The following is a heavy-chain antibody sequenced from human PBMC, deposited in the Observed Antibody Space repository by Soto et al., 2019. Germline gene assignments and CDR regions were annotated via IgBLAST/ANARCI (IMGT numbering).Heavy chain of an antibody. CDR2: VYSGGAT. D-gene: IGHD3-10*01. CDR3: ARVPGRL. Sequence: QLVETGGGLIQPGTSLTLSCAASGISVSRNYMTWVRQAPGKGLEWVSFVYSGGATFYADSVKGRFILSRDDSQNTMYLQMNTLSAEDTAVYYCARVPGRLWGRGTLVTVAS. V-gene: IGHV3-53*02. CDR1: GISVSRNY. J-gene: IGHJ4*02.